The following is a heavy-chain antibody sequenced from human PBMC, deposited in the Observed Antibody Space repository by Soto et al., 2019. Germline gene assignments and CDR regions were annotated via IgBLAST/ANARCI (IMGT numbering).Heavy chain of an antibody. V-gene: IGHV5-10-1*01. CDR2: IDPDSSYS. D-gene: IGHD3-10*01. J-gene: IGHJ5*02. CDR3: APICPAGGSAP. CDR1: GFVFKDYW. Sequence: LGESLKISCQGSGFVFKDYWIHWVLQVPGKGLEWMGRIDPDSSYSVYDPAFPGHVTFSVDESIKPAYKQGDSRRPSSTALYYWAPICPAGGSAPGGQGTLVTV.